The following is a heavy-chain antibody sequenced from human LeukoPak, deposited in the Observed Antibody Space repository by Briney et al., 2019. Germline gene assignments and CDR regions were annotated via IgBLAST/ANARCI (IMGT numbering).Heavy chain of an antibody. CDR1: GLIVSSNF. Sequence: GGSLRLSCAATGLIVSSNFMSWVRQAPGKGLDWVSVIYGGGSTYYADSVNGRFTISRDTPKNTLYLQMNSLRVEDTAVYYCASWPVGWYGEDSWGQGTLVTVSS. CDR3: ASWPVGWYGEDS. V-gene: IGHV3-53*01. CDR2: IYGGGST. D-gene: IGHD6-19*01. J-gene: IGHJ4*02.